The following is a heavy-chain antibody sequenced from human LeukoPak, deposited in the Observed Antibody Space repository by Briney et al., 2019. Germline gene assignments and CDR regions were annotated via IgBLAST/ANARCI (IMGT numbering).Heavy chain of an antibody. D-gene: IGHD6-19*01. Sequence: GGSLRLSCAAFGFTLSDYHMSWIRQAPGKGLEWVSYISSGGNNIYYADSVKGRFTISRDNAKNSLYLQMNSLRDEDTAVYYCAGNVKGSSDWYGDWGQGTLVTVSS. CDR2: ISSGGNNI. CDR3: AGNVKGSSDWYGD. J-gene: IGHJ5*02. CDR1: GFTLSDYH. V-gene: IGHV3-11*04.